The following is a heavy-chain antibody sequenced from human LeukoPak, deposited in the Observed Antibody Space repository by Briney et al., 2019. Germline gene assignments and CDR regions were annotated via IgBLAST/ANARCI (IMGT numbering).Heavy chain of an antibody. CDR2: IYYSGGT. V-gene: IGHV4-59*01. J-gene: IGHJ6*03. D-gene: IGHD6-13*01. CDR3: ARRAAAVGTYYMDV. Sequence: SETLSLTCTVSGDSISPYYWNWIRQPPGKGLEWIGYIYYSGGTNYNASLTSRVTISVDTSQNQFSLRLSSVTDADTAVYYCARRAAAVGTYYMDVWGKGTTVTVSS. CDR1: GDSISPYY.